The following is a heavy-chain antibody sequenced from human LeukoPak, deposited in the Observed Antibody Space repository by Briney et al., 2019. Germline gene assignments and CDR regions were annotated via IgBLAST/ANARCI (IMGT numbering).Heavy chain of an antibody. J-gene: IGHJ4*02. V-gene: IGHV3-21*04. Sequence: GGSLRLSCAASGFTFSSYSMKWVRQAPGKGLEWVSFISSSSSYIYYADSVKGRFTISRDNSRNTVYLQMNSLRAEDTAVYYCANDLGYIQLNLGRGQGTLVTVSS. D-gene: IGHD1-1*01. CDR1: GFTFSSYS. CDR2: ISSSSSYI. CDR3: ANDLGYIQLNLG.